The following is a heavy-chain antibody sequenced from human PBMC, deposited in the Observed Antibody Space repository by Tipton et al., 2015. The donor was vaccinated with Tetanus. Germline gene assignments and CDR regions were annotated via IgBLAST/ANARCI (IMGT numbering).Heavy chain of an antibody. J-gene: IGHJ3*02. V-gene: IGHV1-2*01. D-gene: IGHD2-2*02. CDR1: GYTFTDYY. Sequence: QSGAEVKKPGASVKVSCKASGYTFTDYYIHWVRQAPGQGLEWMGRINPDNDGTFYAQKFQGRVTITRDTSISTAFLELSSLRIDDTVVYYCARRGRHTQDAFDIWGQGTMVTVSS. CDR2: INPDNDGT. CDR3: ARRGRHTQDAFDI.